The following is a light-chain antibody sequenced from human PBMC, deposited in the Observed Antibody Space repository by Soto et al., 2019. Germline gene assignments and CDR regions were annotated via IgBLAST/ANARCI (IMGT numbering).Light chain of an antibody. CDR1: QSISSY. Sequence: DIQMTQSPSSLSASVGDRVTITCRASQSISSYFNWYQQKPGKAPKLLIYAASSLQSGVPSRFSGSGSGTAFTLTISSLQPEDFATYYCQQSYSTPPWTFGQGTKVEIK. V-gene: IGKV1-39*01. CDR2: AAS. CDR3: QQSYSTPPWT. J-gene: IGKJ1*01.